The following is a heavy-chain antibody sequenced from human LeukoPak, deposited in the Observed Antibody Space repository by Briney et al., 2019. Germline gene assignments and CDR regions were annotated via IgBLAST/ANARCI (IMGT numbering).Heavy chain of an antibody. CDR1: GYSFSSYW. J-gene: IGHJ4*02. CDR2: IYPGDSDT. Sequence: GESLKISCKASGYSFSSYWIGWVRQMPGKGLELMGIIYPGDSDTRYGPSFQGQVTISADKSINTAYVQWSSLKAPDTAIYYCARLQWELPDYWGQGTLVTVSS. CDR3: ARLQWELPDY. V-gene: IGHV5-51*01. D-gene: IGHD1-26*01.